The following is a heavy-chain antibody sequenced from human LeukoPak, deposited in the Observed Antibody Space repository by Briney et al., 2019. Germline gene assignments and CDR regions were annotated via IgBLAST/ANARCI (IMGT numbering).Heavy chain of an antibody. V-gene: IGHV4-59*01. CDR2: IYYSGST. D-gene: IGHD2-21*02. CDR3: ARDVYCGGDCSYFDY. J-gene: IGHJ4*02. Sequence: PSETLSLTCTVPGGSISSYYWSWIRQPPGKGLEWIGYIYYSGSTNYNPSLKSRLTISVDTSKNQFSLKLSSVTAADTAVYYCARDVYCGGDCSYFDYWGQGTLVTVSS. CDR1: GGSISSYY.